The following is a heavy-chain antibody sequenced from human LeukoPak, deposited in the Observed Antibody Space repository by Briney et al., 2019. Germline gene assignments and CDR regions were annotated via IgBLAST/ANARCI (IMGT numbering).Heavy chain of an antibody. CDR3: ARHPFATPFDY. J-gene: IGHJ4*02. V-gene: IGHV4-34*01. D-gene: IGHD2-15*01. CDR2: INHSGST. Sequence: PSETLSLTCAVYGGSFSGYYWSWIRQPPGKGLEWIGEINHSGSTNYNPSLKRRVTMSLDTSKSQFSLRLSSVTAADTAVYFCARHPFATPFDYWGPGTLVTVSS. CDR1: GGSFSGYY.